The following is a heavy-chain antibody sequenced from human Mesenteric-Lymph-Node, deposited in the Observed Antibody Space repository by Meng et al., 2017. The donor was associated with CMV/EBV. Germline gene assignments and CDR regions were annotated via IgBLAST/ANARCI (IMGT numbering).Heavy chain of an antibody. J-gene: IGHJ6*02. Sequence: GESLRLSCAASGFTFSSYSMNWVRQAPGKGLEWVSSISSSSSYIYYADSVKGRFTISRDNAKNSLYLQMNSLRAEDTAVYYCARDLGSIVVVPAAISGDYYYYGMDVWGQGTTVTVSS. CDR3: ARDLGSIVVVPAAISGDYYYYGMDV. CDR2: ISSSSSYI. V-gene: IGHV3-21*01. D-gene: IGHD2-2*01. CDR1: GFTFSSYS.